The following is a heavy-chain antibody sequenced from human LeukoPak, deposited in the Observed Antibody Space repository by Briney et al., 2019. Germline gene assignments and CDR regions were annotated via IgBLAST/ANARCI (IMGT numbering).Heavy chain of an antibody. Sequence: GGSLRLSCAASGFTFNNYGMHWVRQAPGKGLEWVTLIQPNGNDKYYADSVKGRFTVSRDNSKNTLYLQLNSLRTEDTAVYYCAKRDRTTEFDYWGQGTPVTVSS. J-gene: IGHJ4*02. V-gene: IGHV3-30*02. D-gene: IGHD1-1*01. CDR1: GFTFNNYG. CDR2: IQPNGNDK. CDR3: AKRDRTTEFDY.